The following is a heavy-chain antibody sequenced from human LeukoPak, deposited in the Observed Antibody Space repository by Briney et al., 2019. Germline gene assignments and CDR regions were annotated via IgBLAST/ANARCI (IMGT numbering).Heavy chain of an antibody. J-gene: IGHJ4*02. CDR3: AEVESSYCRI. CDR2: LNAGGDST. D-gene: IGHD3-10*01. Sequence: GGSLRLSCAASGFTFSTYGMSWVRQAPGKGLEWVSSLNAGGDSTYYTDSVKGRFTISRDDSKNALYLQMSSLRAEDTAVYYCAEVESSYCRIWGQGTLVTVSS. CDR1: GFTFSTYG. V-gene: IGHV3-23*01.